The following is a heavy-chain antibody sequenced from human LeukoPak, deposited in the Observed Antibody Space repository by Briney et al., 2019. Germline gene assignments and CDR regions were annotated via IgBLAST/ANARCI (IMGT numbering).Heavy chain of an antibody. CDR3: ARGHGSGSYYKYLSDY. V-gene: IGHV4-34*01. CDR2: INHSGST. Sequence: PSETLSLTCAVYGGSFRGYYWSWIRQPPGKGLEWIGEINHSGSTNYNPSLKSRVTISVDTSKNQFSLKLSSVTAADTAVYYCARGHGSGSYYKYLSDYWGQGTLVTVSS. J-gene: IGHJ4*02. D-gene: IGHD3-10*01. CDR1: GGSFRGYY.